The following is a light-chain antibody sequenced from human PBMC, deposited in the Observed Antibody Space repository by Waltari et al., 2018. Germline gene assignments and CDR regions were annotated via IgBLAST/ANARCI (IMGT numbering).Light chain of an antibody. J-gene: IGKJ1*01. CDR3: MQAAQTPLT. V-gene: IGKV2-28*01. CDR2: LGS. CDR1: QSLLNSNGNNY. Sequence: IVMTQSPLSLPVTPGEPASISCRSSQSLLNSNGNNYLDWYLQRPGQSPQLLIYLGSNRASGVPDRFSGSGSGTDFTLKISRVEAEDVGVYYCMQAAQTPLTFGQGTKVEIK.